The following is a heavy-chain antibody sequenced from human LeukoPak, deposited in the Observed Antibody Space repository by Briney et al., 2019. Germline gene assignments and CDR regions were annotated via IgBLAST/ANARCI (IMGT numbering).Heavy chain of an antibody. CDR2: IKHDGNEK. Sequence: GSLRLSCAASGFTFRTYWMSWVRPAPGKGLEWVATIKHDGNEKYYVDSVRGRFTISRDNAKNSLFLQMNSLRAEDTAVYYCASSGWYDPFDYWGQGALVTVSS. D-gene: IGHD6-19*01. CDR3: ASSGWYDPFDY. J-gene: IGHJ4*02. CDR1: GFTFRTYW. V-gene: IGHV3-7*01.